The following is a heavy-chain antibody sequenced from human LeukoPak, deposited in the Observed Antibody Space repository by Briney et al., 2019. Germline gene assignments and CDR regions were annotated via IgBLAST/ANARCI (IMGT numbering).Heavy chain of an antibody. V-gene: IGHV3-30*02. CDR3: ASPLGGAMAFDI. J-gene: IGHJ3*02. Sequence: GGSLRLSCAASGFTFSSYSMNWVRQAPGKGLEWVAFIRSDGINKYYADSVKGRFTISRDNSKNTLYLQMNSLRAEDTAVYYCASPLGGAMAFDIWGQGTMVTVSS. D-gene: IGHD2-21*01. CDR2: IRSDGINK. CDR1: GFTFSSYS.